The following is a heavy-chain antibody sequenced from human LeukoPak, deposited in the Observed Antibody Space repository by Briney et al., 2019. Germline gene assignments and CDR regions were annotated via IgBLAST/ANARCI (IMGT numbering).Heavy chain of an antibody. Sequence: GGSLRLSCAASGFTVSSDYMSWVRQAPGKGLEWVSVIYSGGSTYYADSVKGRFTISRDNSKNTLYLQMNSLRAEDTAVYYCARVPRGVRGVIREPFDYWGQGTLVTVSS. D-gene: IGHD3-10*01. J-gene: IGHJ4*02. V-gene: IGHV3-66*01. CDR1: GFTVSSDY. CDR3: ARVPRGVRGVIREPFDY. CDR2: IYSGGST.